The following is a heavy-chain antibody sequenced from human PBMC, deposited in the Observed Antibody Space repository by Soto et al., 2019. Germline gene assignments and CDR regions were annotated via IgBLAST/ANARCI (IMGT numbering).Heavy chain of an antibody. J-gene: IGHJ5*02. CDR3: VREVIAVLGSIRWFDP. Sequence: PGGSLRLSXAVSGVTFRDYWMHWVRQVPGKGLLWVSRIGPDGTSTKYADSVKGRFTISRSNPENTLYLQMNSLRAEDTGVYYCVREVIAVLGSIRWFDPWGQGTLVTVSS. D-gene: IGHD6-19*01. CDR2: IGPDGTST. CDR1: GVTFRDYW. V-gene: IGHV3-74*01.